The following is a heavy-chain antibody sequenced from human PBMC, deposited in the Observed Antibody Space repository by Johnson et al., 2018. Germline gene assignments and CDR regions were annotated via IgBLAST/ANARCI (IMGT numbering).Heavy chain of an antibody. D-gene: IGHD5-18*01. CDR3: ARVGYTSDVYLGDAFDI. J-gene: IGHJ3*02. CDR1: GFIFSNYG. V-gene: IGHV3-64*01. Sequence: EVQLVQSGGGLVQPGGSLRLSCAASGFIFSNYGMHWVRQVQGKGPEYVSAINETGGGTYYANSGKGSFTISRDNAKNTLYLHMGSLRVEDMGVYYCARVGYTSDVYLGDAFDIWGQGTMVTVSS. CDR2: INETGGGT.